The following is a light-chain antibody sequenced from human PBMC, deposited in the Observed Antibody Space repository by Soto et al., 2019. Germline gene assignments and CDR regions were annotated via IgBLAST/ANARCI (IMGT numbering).Light chain of an antibody. CDR1: ETISSN. CDR3: QHYNNWPPWT. V-gene: IGKV3-15*01. J-gene: IGKJ1*01. CDR2: GAY. Sequence: EIVMTQSPATLSVSPGETATLSCRASETISSNLAWYQQRPGQAPRLLIYGAYTRATGIPARFSGNKSGTEFTLTITSLQSEDFAVYCCQHYNNWPPWTFGQGTKVEMK.